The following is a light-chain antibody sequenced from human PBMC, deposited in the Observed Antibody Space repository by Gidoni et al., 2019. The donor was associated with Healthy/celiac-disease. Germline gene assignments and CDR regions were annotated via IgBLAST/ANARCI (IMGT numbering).Light chain of an antibody. CDR3: QQSYSTLYT. Sequence: DIQMTQSPSSLSASVGDRVTITCRASQSISSYLNWYQQKPGKAPKLLIYAASSLQSGVPSRFRGSGAGTDVTLTISSLQPEDVATYYCQQSYSTLYTFGQGTKLEIK. CDR1: QSISSY. V-gene: IGKV1-39*01. CDR2: AAS. J-gene: IGKJ2*01.